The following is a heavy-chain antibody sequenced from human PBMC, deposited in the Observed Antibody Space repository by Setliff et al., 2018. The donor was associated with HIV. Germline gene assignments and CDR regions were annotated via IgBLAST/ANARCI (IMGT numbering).Heavy chain of an antibody. Sequence: LSLTCAVSAYSLSGGYYWGWIRQPPGKGLEWIGSIYHSGSTYYNPSLKSRVTLSVDTSKNQFSLKLSSVTAADTAVYYCARHDGTYCGGDCYLLGYFDLWGRGTLVTVSS. CDR1: AYSLSGGYY. D-gene: IGHD2-21*02. CDR2: IYHSGST. J-gene: IGHJ2*01. V-gene: IGHV4-38-2*01. CDR3: ARHDGTYCGGDCYLLGYFDL.